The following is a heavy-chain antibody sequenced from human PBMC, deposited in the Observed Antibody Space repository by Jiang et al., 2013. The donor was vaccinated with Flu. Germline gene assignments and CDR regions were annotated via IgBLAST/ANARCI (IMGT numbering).Heavy chain of an antibody. CDR1: GYTFTNYW. CDR2: IDPRSSYT. J-gene: IGHJ4*02. D-gene: IGHD6-25*01. CDR3: ARHALGSSGWHYFDD. Sequence: SCKTSGYTFTNYWITWVRQMPGKGLEWMGRIDPRSSYTSYSPSFQGHVTLTVDKSIITAYLQWSSLEASDTAMYYCARHALGSSGWHYFDDWGQGTLVTVSS. V-gene: IGHV5-10-1*01.